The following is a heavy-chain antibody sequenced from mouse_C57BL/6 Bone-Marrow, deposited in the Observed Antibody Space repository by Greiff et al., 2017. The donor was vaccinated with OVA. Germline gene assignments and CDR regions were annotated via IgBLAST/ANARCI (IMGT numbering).Heavy chain of an antibody. V-gene: IGHV2-2*01. CDR2: IWSGGST. J-gene: IGHJ1*03. CDR1: GFSLTSYG. D-gene: IGHD1-1*01. CDR3: ASPYYYGSRGYFDV. Sequence: QLQHSEPGLVQPSQSLSITCTVSGFSLTSYGVHWVRQSPGKGLEWLGVIWSGGSTDYNAAFISRLSISKDKSKSQVFFKMNSLQADETAIYYCASPYYYGSRGYFDVWGTGTTVTVSS.